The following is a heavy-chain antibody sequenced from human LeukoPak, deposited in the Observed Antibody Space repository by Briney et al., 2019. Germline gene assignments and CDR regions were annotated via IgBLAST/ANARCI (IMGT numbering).Heavy chain of an antibody. CDR2: IYYSGST. V-gene: IGHV4-39*07. CDR3: ARVGELSHYYYYYYMDV. D-gene: IGHD3-10*01. CDR1: GGSISSSSYY. Sequence: SETLSLTCTVSGGSISSSSYYWGWIRQPPGKGLEWIGGIYYSGSTYYNPSLKSRVTISVDTSKNQFSLKLSSVTAADTAVYYCARVGELSHYYYYYYMDVWGKGTTVTVSS. J-gene: IGHJ6*03.